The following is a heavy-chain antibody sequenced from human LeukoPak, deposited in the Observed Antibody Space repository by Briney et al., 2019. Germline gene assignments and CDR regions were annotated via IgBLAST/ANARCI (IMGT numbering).Heavy chain of an antibody. V-gene: IGHV4-59*11. CDR1: GGSISSHY. D-gene: IGHD5-24*01. J-gene: IGHJ4*02. CDR2: IYYSGST. CDR3: ARSAGWLHRFDY. Sequence: ASETLSLTCTVSGGSISSHYWSWIRQPPGKGLEWIGYIYYSGSTNYNPSLKSRVTISVDTSKNQFSLKLSSVTAADTAVYYCARSAGWLHRFDYWGQGTLVTVSS.